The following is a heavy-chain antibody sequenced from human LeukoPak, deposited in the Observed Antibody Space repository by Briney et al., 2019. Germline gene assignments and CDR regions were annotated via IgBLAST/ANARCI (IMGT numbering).Heavy chain of an antibody. CDR2: ISHDGSNK. D-gene: IGHD3-22*01. J-gene: IGHJ1*01. V-gene: IGHV3-30*03. Sequence: GGSLRLSCAASGFTFSSYGMHWVRQAPGKGLEWVAVISHDGSNKYYADSVKGRFTISRDNSKNTLYLQMNSLRAEDTAVYYCARGYYDSSGYYYAEYFQHWGQGTLVTVSS. CDR3: ARGYYDSSGYYYAEYFQH. CDR1: GFTFSSYG.